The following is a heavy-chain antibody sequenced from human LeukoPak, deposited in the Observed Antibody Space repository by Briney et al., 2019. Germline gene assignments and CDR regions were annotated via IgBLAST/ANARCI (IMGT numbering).Heavy chain of an antibody. J-gene: IGHJ4*02. CDR2: ISGSSSYI. Sequence: PGGSLRLSCAASGFTFSSYSMNWVRQAPGKGLEWVSSISGSSSYIYYADSVKGRFTISRDNAKNSLYLQMNSLRAEDTAAYYCARDRSFDYWGQGTLVTVSS. CDR3: ARDRSFDY. D-gene: IGHD3-16*02. V-gene: IGHV3-21*01. CDR1: GFTFSSYS.